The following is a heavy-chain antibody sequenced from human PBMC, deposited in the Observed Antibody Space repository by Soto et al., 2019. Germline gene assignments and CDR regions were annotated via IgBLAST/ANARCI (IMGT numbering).Heavy chain of an antibody. CDR3: ARDYDSSYYYYGMDV. Sequence: GGSLRLSCAASGFTVSSNYMSWVRQAPGKGLEWVSVIYSGGSTYYADSVKGRFTNSRDNSKNTLYLQMNSLRAEDTAVYYCARDYDSSYYYYGMDVWGQGTTVTVSS. V-gene: IGHV3-53*01. D-gene: IGHD3-22*01. CDR2: IYSGGST. CDR1: GFTVSSNY. J-gene: IGHJ6*02.